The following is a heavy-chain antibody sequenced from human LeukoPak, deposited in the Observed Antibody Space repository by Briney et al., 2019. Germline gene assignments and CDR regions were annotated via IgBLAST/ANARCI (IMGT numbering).Heavy chain of an antibody. CDR1: GGSISSYY. Sequence: SETLSLTCTVSGGSISSYYWSWIRQPPGKGLEWIGYIYYSGSTNYNPSLKSRVTISVDTSKNQFSLKLSSVTAADTAVYYCARDREIQLWPPYGMDVWGQGTTVTVSS. J-gene: IGHJ6*02. CDR3: ARDREIQLWPPYGMDV. V-gene: IGHV4-59*12. D-gene: IGHD5-18*01. CDR2: IYYSGST.